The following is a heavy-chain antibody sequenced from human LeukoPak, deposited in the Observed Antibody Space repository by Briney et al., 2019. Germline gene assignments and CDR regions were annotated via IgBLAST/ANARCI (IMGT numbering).Heavy chain of an antibody. CDR2: ISAYNGNT. J-gene: IGHJ6*02. CDR3: ARERDTAMAFYYYGMDV. CDR1: GYTFTSYG. D-gene: IGHD5-18*01. Sequence: ASVKVSCKASGYTFTSYGISWVRQAPGQGLEWMGWISAYNGNTNYAQKLQGRVTMTTDTSTSTAYMELRSLRSDDTAVYYCARERDTAMAFYYYGMDVWAQENTVTVSS. V-gene: IGHV1-18*01.